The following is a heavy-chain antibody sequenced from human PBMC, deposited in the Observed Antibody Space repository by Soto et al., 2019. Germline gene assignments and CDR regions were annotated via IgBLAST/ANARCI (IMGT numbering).Heavy chain of an antibody. CDR3: ARWEGYCSSTSCFEYFQH. Sequence: SETLSLTCTVSGGSISSSSYYWGWIRQPPGKGLEWIGSIYYSGSTYYNPSLKSRVTISVDTSKNHFSLKLSSVTAADTAVYYCARWEGYCSSTSCFEYFQHWGQGTLVTVSS. CDR2: IYYSGST. D-gene: IGHD2-2*01. V-gene: IGHV4-39*01. J-gene: IGHJ1*01. CDR1: GGSISSSSYY.